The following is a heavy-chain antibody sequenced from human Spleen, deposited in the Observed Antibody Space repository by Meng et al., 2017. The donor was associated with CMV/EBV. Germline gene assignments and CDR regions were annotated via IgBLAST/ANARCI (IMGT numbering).Heavy chain of an antibody. J-gene: IGHJ5*02. V-gene: IGHV3-21*01. CDR1: KFTFNTYT. CDR3: AKSTEARLFDP. CDR2: ISSSSSYI. Sequence: GESLKISCAASKFTFNTYTMHWVRQAPGKGLEWVSSISSSSSYINYAKSVKGRFTISRDNAKNSLYLQMNSLRAEDTAVYYCAKSTEARLFDPWGQGTLVTVSS.